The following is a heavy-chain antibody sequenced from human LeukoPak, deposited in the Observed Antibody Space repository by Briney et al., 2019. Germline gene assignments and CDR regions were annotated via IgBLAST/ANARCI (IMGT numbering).Heavy chain of an antibody. CDR1: GYTFTSYG. CDR2: ISAYNGNT. Sequence: GASVKVSCKASGYTFTSYGISWVRQAPGQGLEWMGWISAYNGNTNYAQKLQGRVTMTTDTSTSTAYMELRSLRSDDTAVYYCARVGGPWQWLVLGRFDYWGQGTLVTVSS. D-gene: IGHD6-19*01. J-gene: IGHJ4*02. V-gene: IGHV1-18*01. CDR3: ARVGGPWQWLVLGRFDY.